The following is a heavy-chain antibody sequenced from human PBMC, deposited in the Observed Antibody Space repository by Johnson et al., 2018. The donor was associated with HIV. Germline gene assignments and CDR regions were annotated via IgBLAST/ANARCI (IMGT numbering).Heavy chain of an antibody. CDR3: ARDVAYGYDGDGWADAFDI. D-gene: IGHD2-21*01. V-gene: IGHV3-9*01. CDR2: ISWNSGSI. CDR1: GFTFDDYA. Sequence: QLVESGGGLVQPGRSLRLSCAASGFTFDDYAMHWVRQAPGKGLEWVSGISWNSGSIGYADSVKGRFTISRDNAKNSLYLQMNTLRAEDTAVYYCARDVAYGYDGDGWADAFDIWGQGTMVTVST. J-gene: IGHJ3*02.